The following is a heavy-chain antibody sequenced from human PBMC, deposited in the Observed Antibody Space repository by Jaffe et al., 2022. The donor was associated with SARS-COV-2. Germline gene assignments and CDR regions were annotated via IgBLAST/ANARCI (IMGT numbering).Heavy chain of an antibody. Sequence: QVQLQESGPGLVKPSETLSLICTVSGVSINSHYWNWIRQPPGKELEWIGYIYYSGSASYNPSLKSRITISVDTSKNQFSLNLRSVTAADTAVYYCARSLSYGMDVWGQGTTVTVSS. CDR2: IYYSGSA. CDR3: ARSLSYGMDV. J-gene: IGHJ6*02. V-gene: IGHV4-59*11. CDR1: GVSINSHY.